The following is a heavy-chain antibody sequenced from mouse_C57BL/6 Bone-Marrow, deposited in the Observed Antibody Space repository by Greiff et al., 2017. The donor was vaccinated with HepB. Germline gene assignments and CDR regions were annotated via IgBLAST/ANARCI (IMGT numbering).Heavy chain of an antibody. J-gene: IGHJ4*01. CDR3: ARSRTPYYYGSTDAMDY. Sequence: QQSDAELVKPGASVKISCKVSGYTFTDHTIHWMKQRPEQGLEWIGYIYPRDGSTKYNEKFKGKATLTADKSSSTAYMQLNSLTSEDSAVYCCARSRTPYYYGSTDAMDYWGQGTSVTVSS. CDR2: IYPRDGST. CDR1: GYTFTDHT. D-gene: IGHD1-1*01. V-gene: IGHV1-78*01.